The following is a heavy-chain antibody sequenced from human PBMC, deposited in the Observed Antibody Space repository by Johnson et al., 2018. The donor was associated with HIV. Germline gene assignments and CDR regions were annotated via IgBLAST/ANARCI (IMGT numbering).Heavy chain of an antibody. J-gene: IGHJ3*01. CDR3: ARARGSSSGFFAFDV. CDR2: IKHDGSEK. D-gene: IGHD6-6*01. V-gene: IGHV3-7*01. CDR1: GVTISTFG. Sequence: VQLVESGGGVVQPGGSLRLSCPPSGVTISTFGMPWVRQAPAKGPEWVATIKHDGSEKYYVDSVKARFTISRDNSRNTLSLQIIRLRPEDTALYYCARARGSSSGFFAFDVWGPGTMVSVSS.